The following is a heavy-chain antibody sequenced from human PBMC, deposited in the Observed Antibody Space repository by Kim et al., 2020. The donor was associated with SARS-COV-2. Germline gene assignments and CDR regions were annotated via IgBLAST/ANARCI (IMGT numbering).Heavy chain of an antibody. Sequence: SVKVSCKASGGTFSSYAISWVRQAPGQGLEWMGGIIPIFGTANYAQKFQGRVTITADESTSTAYMELSSLRSEDTAVYYCARDLVPPYGSGNNWFDPWGQGTLVTVSS. CDR1: GGTFSSYA. CDR2: IIPIFGTA. CDR3: ARDLVPPYGSGNNWFDP. D-gene: IGHD3-10*01. J-gene: IGHJ5*02. V-gene: IGHV1-69*13.